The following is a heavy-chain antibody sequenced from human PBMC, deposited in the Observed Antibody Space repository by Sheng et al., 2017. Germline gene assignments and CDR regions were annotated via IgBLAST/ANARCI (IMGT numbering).Heavy chain of an antibody. CDR3: ARDSNDSSGYYSLLDYYYYMDV. D-gene: IGHD3-22*01. CDR2: ISYDGSNK. Sequence: QVQLVESGGGVVQPGRSLRLSCAASGFTFSSYAMHWVRQAPGKGLEWVAVISYDGSNKYYADSVKGRFTISRDNSKNTLYLQMNSLRAEDTAVYYCARDSNDSSGYYSLLDYYYYMDVWGKGTTVTVSS. J-gene: IGHJ6*03. CDR1: GFTFSSYA. V-gene: IGHV3-30-3*01.